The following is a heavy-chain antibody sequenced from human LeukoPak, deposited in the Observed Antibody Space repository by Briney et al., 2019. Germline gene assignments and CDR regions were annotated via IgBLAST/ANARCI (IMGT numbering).Heavy chain of an antibody. V-gene: IGHV3-30*18. J-gene: IGHJ4*02. Sequence: GGSLRLSCTVSGFTFSNYAIHWVRQAPGKGLEWVAVISSDGSNKYYADSVKGRFTISRDNSKNTLYLQMNSLRPEDTAVFYCAKGAGYSFGYDFGYWGQGTLVTVSS. D-gene: IGHD5-18*01. CDR3: AKGAGYSFGYDFGY. CDR1: GFTFSNYA. CDR2: ISSDGSNK.